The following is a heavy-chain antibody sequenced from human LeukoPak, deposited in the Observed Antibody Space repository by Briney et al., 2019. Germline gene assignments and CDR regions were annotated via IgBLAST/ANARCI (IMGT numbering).Heavy chain of an antibody. D-gene: IGHD3-22*01. CDR1: GFTFSGYW. Sequence: PGGSLRLSCAASGFTFSGYWMHWVRQAPGKGLVWVSRINSDGSSTSYADSVKGRFTISRDNAKNTLYLQMNSLRAEDTAVYYCARDSRFRTSHSSGYQGGFDYWGQGTLVTVSS. V-gene: IGHV3-74*01. CDR3: ARDSRFRTSHSSGYQGGFDY. J-gene: IGHJ4*02. CDR2: INSDGSST.